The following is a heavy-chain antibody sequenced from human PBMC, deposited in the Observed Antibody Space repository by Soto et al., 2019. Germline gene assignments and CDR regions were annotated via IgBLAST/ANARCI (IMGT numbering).Heavy chain of an antibody. CDR3: ARDRLANWFDP. J-gene: IGHJ5*02. Sequence: PSETLSLTCTVSGGSVSSGSYYWSWIRQPPGKGLEWIGYIYYSGSTNYNPSLKSRVTISVDTSKNQFSLKLSSVTAADTAVYYCARDRLANWFDPWGQGTLVTVSS. D-gene: IGHD3-9*01. CDR1: GGSVSSGSYY. CDR2: IYYSGST. V-gene: IGHV4-61*01.